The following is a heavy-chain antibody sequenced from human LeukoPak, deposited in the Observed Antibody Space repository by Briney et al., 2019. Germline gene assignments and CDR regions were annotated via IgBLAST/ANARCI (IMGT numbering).Heavy chain of an antibody. V-gene: IGHV4-4*08. J-gene: IGHJ3*02. D-gene: IGHD2-21*01. CDR1: GGSISSYY. CDR3: ARRGDVRGNAFDI. Sequence: SETLSLTCTVSGGSISSYYWSWIRQPPGKGLEWIAYISDIGSINYNPSLKSRVTISVDTSKNQFSLKLSSVTAADTAVYYCARRGDVRGNAFDIWGQGTMVTVSS. CDR2: ISDIGSI.